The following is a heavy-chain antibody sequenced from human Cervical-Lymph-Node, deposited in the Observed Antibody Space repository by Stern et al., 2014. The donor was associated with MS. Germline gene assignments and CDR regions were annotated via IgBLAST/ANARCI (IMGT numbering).Heavy chain of an antibody. CDR2: FFPVIGTP. CDR1: GGTFTKFP. J-gene: IGHJ5*02. D-gene: IGHD6-13*01. Sequence: VQLVESGAEVTKPGSSGKVSCKASGGTFTKFPSSWVRQAPGQGLEWMGGFFPVIGTPTYAQEFRGRVTITADVSTSTVYMELSSLRSDDTAVYYCALSSETSDRWYSLGYDLWGQGTLVTVSS. CDR3: ALSSETSDRWYSLGYDL. V-gene: IGHV1-69*01.